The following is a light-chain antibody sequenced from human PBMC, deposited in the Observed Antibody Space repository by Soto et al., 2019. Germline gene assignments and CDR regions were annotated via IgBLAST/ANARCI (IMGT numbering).Light chain of an antibody. CDR3: QQYNDWALT. J-gene: IGKJ4*01. CDR1: QSVDSN. V-gene: IGKV3D-15*01. CDR2: GAS. Sequence: EIVMTQSPATLSVSPGDGATLSCRASQSVDSNLAWYQQKPGQTPRLLMYGASTRPTGIPARFSGSGSGTEFTPTIISLQSEDSAVYYCQQYNDWALTFGGGTKVDIK.